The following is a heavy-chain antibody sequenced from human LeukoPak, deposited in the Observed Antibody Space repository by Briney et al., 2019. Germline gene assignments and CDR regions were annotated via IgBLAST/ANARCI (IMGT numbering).Heavy chain of an antibody. CDR1: GGSISSSSYY. Sequence: SETLSLTCTVSGGSISSSSYYWGWIRQPPGKGLEWIGSIYYSGSTYYNPSLKSRVTISVDTSKNQFSLKLSSVTAADTAVYYCASTSDFEFDYWGQGTLVTVSS. J-gene: IGHJ4*02. D-gene: IGHD2-21*02. CDR2: IYYSGST. CDR3: ASTSDFEFDY. V-gene: IGHV4-39*07.